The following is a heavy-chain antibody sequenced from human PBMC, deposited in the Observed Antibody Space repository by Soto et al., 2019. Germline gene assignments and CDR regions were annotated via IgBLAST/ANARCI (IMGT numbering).Heavy chain of an antibody. D-gene: IGHD3-3*01. Sequence: PGGSLRLSCAGSGFTFSRFAMSWVRQVPGKGLEWVSAISGSGQTTYYADSVKGRFTVSRDNSNNTLYLQMNSLRAEETAVYYCEKDKRQNAIFGVVTLPWGQGTLVTVSS. CDR2: ISGSGQTT. CDR1: GFTFSRFA. J-gene: IGHJ5*02. V-gene: IGHV3-23*01. CDR3: EKDKRQNAIFGVVTLP.